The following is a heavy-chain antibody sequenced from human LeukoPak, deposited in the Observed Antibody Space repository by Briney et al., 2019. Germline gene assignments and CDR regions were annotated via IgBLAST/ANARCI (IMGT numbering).Heavy chain of an antibody. CDR3: ARDRGGYNRNFDY. Sequence: SETLSLTCTVSGGSISSGDYYWSWIRQPPGKGLEWIGYIYYSGSTYYNPSLKSRVTISADTSKNQFSLKLSSVTAADTAVYYCARDRGGYNRNFDYWGQGTLVTVSS. J-gene: IGHJ4*02. D-gene: IGHD5-24*01. V-gene: IGHV4-30-4*01. CDR2: IYYSGST. CDR1: GGSISSGDYY.